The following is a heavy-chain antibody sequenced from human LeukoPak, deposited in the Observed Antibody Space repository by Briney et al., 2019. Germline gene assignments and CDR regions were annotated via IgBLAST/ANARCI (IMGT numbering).Heavy chain of an antibody. CDR2: IIPVLNIT. J-gene: IGHJ6*02. V-gene: IGHV1-69*04. D-gene: IGHD5-18*01. CDR3: ARDQGLTAPPPYGLDV. Sequence: SVKASCKTSGGTFSSSAITWVRQAPGQGLEWMGRIIPVLNITTYAQKFQGSVTITADTSTSTVYMELSSLRSEETAVYYCARDQGLTAPPPYGLDVWGQGTTVIVSS. CDR1: GGTFSSSA.